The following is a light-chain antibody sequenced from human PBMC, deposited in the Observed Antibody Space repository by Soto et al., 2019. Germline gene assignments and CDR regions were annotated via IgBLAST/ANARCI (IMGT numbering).Light chain of an antibody. V-gene: IGKV1-5*03. Sequence: DIQMTQSPSTLSASVGDRVTITCRANQSISTWLAWYQQKPGKAPKLLIYKATTLESGVPSRFSGRGSGTEFTLTISSLQPDDFATYYCQQFSSYSGTFGQGTKVDIK. CDR1: QSISTW. J-gene: IGKJ1*01. CDR3: QQFSSYSGT. CDR2: KAT.